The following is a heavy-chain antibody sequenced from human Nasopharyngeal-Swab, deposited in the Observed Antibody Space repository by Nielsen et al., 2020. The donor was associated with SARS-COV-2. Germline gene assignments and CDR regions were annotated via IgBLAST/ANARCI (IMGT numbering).Heavy chain of an antibody. V-gene: IGHV3-30*04. CDR2: ISYDGSNK. CDR3: ARPYSGSYYGAFDI. Sequence: GGSLRLSCAASGFTFSSYAMHWVHQAPGKGLEWVAVISYDGSNKYYADSVKGRFTISRDNSKNTLYLQMNSLRAEDTAVYYCARPYSGSYYGAFDIWGQGTMVTVSS. J-gene: IGHJ3*02. CDR1: GFTFSSYA. D-gene: IGHD1-26*01.